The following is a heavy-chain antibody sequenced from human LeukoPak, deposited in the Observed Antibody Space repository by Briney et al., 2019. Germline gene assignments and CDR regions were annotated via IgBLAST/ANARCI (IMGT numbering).Heavy chain of an antibody. CDR3: ASNTYDFWSGYSQNPLDY. V-gene: IGHV1-69*05. D-gene: IGHD3-3*01. J-gene: IGHJ4*02. Sequence: SVKVSCKASGGTFSSYAISWVRQAPGQGLEWMGGIIPIFGTANYAQKFQGRVTITTDESTSTAYMELSSLRSEDTAVYYCASNTYDFWSGYSQNPLDYWGQGTLVTVCS. CDR2: IIPIFGTA. CDR1: GGTFSSYA.